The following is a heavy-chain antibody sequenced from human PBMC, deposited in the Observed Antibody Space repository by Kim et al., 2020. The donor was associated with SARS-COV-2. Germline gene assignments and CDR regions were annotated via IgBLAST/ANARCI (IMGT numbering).Heavy chain of an antibody. CDR3: ARDMNPTVYDY. Sequence: KKKSSQKFQGRVTITRDTSAKTAYMDLSSLTSEETAIYYCARDMNPTVYDYWGQGTLVTVSS. J-gene: IGHJ4*02. CDR2: KK. V-gene: IGHV1-3*01. D-gene: IGHD4-4*01.